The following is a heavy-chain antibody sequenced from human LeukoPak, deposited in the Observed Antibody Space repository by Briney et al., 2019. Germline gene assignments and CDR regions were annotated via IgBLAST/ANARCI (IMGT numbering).Heavy chain of an antibody. CDR3: ARELEAIFDV. Sequence: PSETLSLTCTVSGGSISSYYWSWIRQPPGKGLEWIGYIYYSGSTNYNPSPKSRVTISVDTSKNQFSLKLCSVTAADTAVYYCARELEAIFDVWGKGTTVTVSS. V-gene: IGHV4-59*01. J-gene: IGHJ6*04. CDR1: GGSISSYY. CDR2: IYYSGST. D-gene: IGHD3-3*01.